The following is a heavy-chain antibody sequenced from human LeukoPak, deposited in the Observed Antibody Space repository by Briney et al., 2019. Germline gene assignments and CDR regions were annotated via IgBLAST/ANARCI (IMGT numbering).Heavy chain of an antibody. V-gene: IGHV3-7*01. CDR3: ARDEG. CDR2: IKQDGSEK. CDR1: GFTFGSYW. J-gene: IGHJ4*02. Sequence: GGSLRLSCAASGFTFGSYWMSWVRQAPGKGLEWVANIKQDGSEKYYVDSVKGRFTISRDNAKNSLYLQMNSLRAEDTAVYYCARDEGWGQGTLVTVSS.